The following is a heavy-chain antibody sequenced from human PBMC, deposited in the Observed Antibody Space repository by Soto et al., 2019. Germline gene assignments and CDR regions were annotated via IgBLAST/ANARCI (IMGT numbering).Heavy chain of an antibody. CDR3: ARACDSGVSCSGMDV. V-gene: IGHV3-30-3*01. CDR2: ISYDGSNK. D-gene: IGHD2-15*01. J-gene: IGHJ6*02. CDR1: GFTFSSYA. Sequence: QVQLVESGGGVVQPGRSLRLSCAASGFTFSSYAMQWVRQAPGKGLEWVAVISYDGSNKYYADSVKGRFTISRDNSKNSLYLQMNSLRAEDTAVYYCARACDSGVSCSGMDVWGQGTTVTVSS.